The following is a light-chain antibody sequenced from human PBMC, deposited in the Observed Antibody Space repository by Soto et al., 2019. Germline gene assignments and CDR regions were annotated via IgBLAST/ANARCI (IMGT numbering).Light chain of an antibody. J-gene: IGKJ4*01. V-gene: IGKV3-15*01. CDR3: QQYNNWPPVT. Sequence: EIVLTQSPATLSLSPGERATLSCRASQSVNSYLSWYQQKPVQAPRLLIYGASTRATDIPATFSGSGSGTDFTLTISSLQSEDFAVYYCQQYNNWPPVTFGGGTKVDI. CDR2: GAS. CDR1: QSVNSY.